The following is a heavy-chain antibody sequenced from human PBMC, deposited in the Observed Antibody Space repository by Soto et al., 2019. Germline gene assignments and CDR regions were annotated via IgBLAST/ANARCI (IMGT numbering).Heavy chain of an antibody. CDR2: IRSKAYGVTT. V-gene: IGHV3-49*03. Sequence: GGSLRLSCTASGFTFGDYAMSWFRQAPGKGLEWVGFIRSKAYGVTTEYAVSVKGRFTISRDDSKSIAYLQMNSLKTEDTAVYYCTRDDYYGSGSSGDYWGQGTLVTVSS. J-gene: IGHJ4*02. D-gene: IGHD3-10*01. CDR1: GFTFGDYA. CDR3: TRDDYYGSGSSGDY.